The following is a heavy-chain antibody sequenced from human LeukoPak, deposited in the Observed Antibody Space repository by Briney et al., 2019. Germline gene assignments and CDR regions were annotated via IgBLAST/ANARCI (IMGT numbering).Heavy chain of an antibody. Sequence: SETLSLTCTVSGGSISSSSYYWGWIRQPPGKGLEWIGIIYYSGGTYYNPSLKSRVTISVDTSKNQFSLKLSSVTAADTAVYYCARTRNYYDSSGYTYYFDYWGQGTLVTVSS. V-gene: IGHV4-39*01. J-gene: IGHJ4*02. CDR1: GGSISSSSYY. CDR2: IYYSGGT. CDR3: ARTRNYYDSSGYTYYFDY. D-gene: IGHD3-22*01.